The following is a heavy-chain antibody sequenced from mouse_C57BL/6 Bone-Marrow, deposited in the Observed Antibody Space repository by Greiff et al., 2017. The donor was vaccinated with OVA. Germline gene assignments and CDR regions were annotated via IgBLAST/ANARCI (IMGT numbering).Heavy chain of an antibody. CDR2: INPNNGGT. Sequence: EVQLQQSGPELVKPGASVKIPCKASGYTFTDYNMDWVKQSHGKSLEWIGDINPNNGGTIYNQKFKGKATLTVEKSSSTAYRELRSLTSEDTAVYYCALYGGGNYCDYWGQGTTLTVSS. D-gene: IGHD1-2*01. CDR1: GYTFTDYN. V-gene: IGHV1-18*01. CDR3: ALYGGGNYCDY. J-gene: IGHJ2*01.